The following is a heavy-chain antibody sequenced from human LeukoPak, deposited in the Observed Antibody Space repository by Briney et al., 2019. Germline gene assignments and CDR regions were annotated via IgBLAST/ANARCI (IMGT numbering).Heavy chain of an antibody. CDR3: ARGGESEYFQH. V-gene: IGHV3-30-3*01. D-gene: IGHD2-21*01. CDR1: GFTFSSYA. Sequence: GGSLRLSCAASGFTFSSYAMHWVRQAPGKGLEWVAVISYDGSNKYNADSVKGRFTISRDNSKNTLYLQMNSLRAEDTAVYYCARGGESEYFQHWGQGTLVTVSS. J-gene: IGHJ1*01. CDR2: ISYDGSNK.